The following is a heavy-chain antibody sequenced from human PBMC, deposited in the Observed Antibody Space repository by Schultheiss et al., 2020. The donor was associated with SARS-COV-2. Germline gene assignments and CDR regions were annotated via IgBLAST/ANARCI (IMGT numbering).Heavy chain of an antibody. Sequence: GESLKISCAASGFTFSDYYMSWIRQAPGKGLEWVSYISSSGSTIYYADSVKGRFTISRDNAKNSLYLQMNSLRAEDTAVYYCARQWNVDDAFDIWGQGTMVTVSS. D-gene: IGHD1-1*01. J-gene: IGHJ3*02. CDR1: GFTFSDYY. V-gene: IGHV3-11*01. CDR2: ISSSGSTI. CDR3: ARQWNVDDAFDI.